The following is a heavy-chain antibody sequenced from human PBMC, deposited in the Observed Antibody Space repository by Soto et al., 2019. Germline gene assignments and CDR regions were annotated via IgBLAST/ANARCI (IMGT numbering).Heavy chain of an antibody. J-gene: IGHJ6*02. CDR2: IYYSGST. Sequence: QLQLQESGPGLVKPSETLSLTCTVSGGSISSSSYYWGWIRQPPGKGLEWIGSIYYSGSTYYNPSLKSRVTISVDTSKNQFSLKLSSVTAADTAVYYCARHSNDDYVWGSYRFYYYYYGMDVWGQGTTVTVSS. CDR1: GGSISSSSYY. D-gene: IGHD3-16*02. CDR3: ARHSNDDYVWGSYRFYYYYYGMDV. V-gene: IGHV4-39*01.